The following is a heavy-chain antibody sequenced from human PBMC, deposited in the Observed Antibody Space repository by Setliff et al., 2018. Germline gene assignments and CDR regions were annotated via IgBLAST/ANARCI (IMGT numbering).Heavy chain of an antibody. J-gene: IGHJ4*02. V-gene: IGHV4-39*07. CDR1: GGSISSSNYY. Sequence: PSETLSLTCSASGGSISSSNYYWGWIRQSPGKGLEWIGEINHSGSTNYNPSLKSRLTISVDASTNQFSLKLYSVTAADTAVYYCRYWSGYYNNDYWGQGTLVTVSS. CDR2: INHSGST. CDR3: RYWSGYYNNDY. D-gene: IGHD3-3*01.